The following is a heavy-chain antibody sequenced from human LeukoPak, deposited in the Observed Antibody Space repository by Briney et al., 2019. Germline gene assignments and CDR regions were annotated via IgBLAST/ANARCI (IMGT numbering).Heavy chain of an antibody. D-gene: IGHD2-15*01. V-gene: IGHV1-2*02. CDR1: GYTFTGYY. J-gene: IGHJ4*02. Sequence: ASLKVSSKASGYTFTGYYMHWVRQAPGQGLEWMGWINPNSGGTNYAQKFQGRVTMTRDTSISTAYMELSRLRSDDTAVYYCARDRLVVVVAADYWGQGTLVTVSS. CDR2: INPNSGGT. CDR3: ARDRLVVVVAADY.